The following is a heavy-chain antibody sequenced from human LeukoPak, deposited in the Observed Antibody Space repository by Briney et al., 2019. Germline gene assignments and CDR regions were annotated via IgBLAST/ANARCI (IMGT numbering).Heavy chain of an antibody. CDR1: GYTFTSYG. J-gene: IGHJ6*03. CDR2: ISAYNGNT. D-gene: IGHD1-26*01. Sequence: ASVEVSCEASGYTFTSYGISWVRQAPGQGLERMGWISAYNGNTNYAQKLQGRVTMTTDTSTSTAYMELRSLRSDDTAVYYCARLRQGSGRIRGYYYYMDVWGKGTTVTVSS. CDR3: ARLRQGSGRIRGYYYYMDV. V-gene: IGHV1-18*01.